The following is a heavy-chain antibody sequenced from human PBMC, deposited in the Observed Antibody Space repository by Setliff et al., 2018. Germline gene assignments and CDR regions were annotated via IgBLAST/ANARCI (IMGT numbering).Heavy chain of an antibody. V-gene: IGHV3-21*01. CDR2: ISSRSTYI. J-gene: IGHJ4*02. Sequence: PGGSLRRSCAASGFTFSNYTMNWVRQAPGKGLEWVSYISSRSTYIGYAASVKGRFTISRDTAKKSLYLQMNSLRAEDTAIYYCAKVYRPQFSPGFDYWGQGALVTVSS. D-gene: IGHD6-6*01. CDR3: AKVYRPQFSPGFDY. CDR1: GFTFSNYT.